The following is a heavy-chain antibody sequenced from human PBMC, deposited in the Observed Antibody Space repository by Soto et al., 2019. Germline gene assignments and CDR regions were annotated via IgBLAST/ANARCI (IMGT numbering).Heavy chain of an antibody. CDR3: AKGGVHLWPRTYFDY. D-gene: IGHD5-18*01. CDR2: ISTSGGST. J-gene: IGHJ4*02. V-gene: IGHV3-23*01. CDR1: GFNVSIYA. Sequence: GSLTLSYAASGFNVSIYAMSLVRQAPGKVLEWVSAISTSGGSTYDADSVKGRFTISRDNSKNTLYLQMNRLRAEDTAVYYSAKGGVHLWPRTYFDYWGQGTLVTVYS.